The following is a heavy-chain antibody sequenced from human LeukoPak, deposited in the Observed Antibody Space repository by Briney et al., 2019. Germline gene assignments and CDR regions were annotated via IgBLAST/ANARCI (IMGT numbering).Heavy chain of an antibody. CDR1: GGSFSGYY. CDR2: INHSGST. Sequence: SETLPLTCAVYGGSFSGYYWSWIRQPPGKGLEWMGEINHSGSTNYNPSLKSRVTISVDTSKNQLCLKLSSVTGADTAVYYCARGGRWFVDYWGERALVTVSS. J-gene: IGHJ4*02. D-gene: IGHD3-10*01. V-gene: IGHV4-34*01. CDR3: ARGGRWFVDY.